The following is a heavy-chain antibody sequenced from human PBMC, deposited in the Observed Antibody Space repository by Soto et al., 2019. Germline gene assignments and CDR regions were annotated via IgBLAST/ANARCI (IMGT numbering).Heavy chain of an antibody. V-gene: IGHV1-58*01. CDR2: IVVGSGNT. CDR3: AADQEYYDILTGYYLFAFDI. J-gene: IGHJ3*02. D-gene: IGHD3-9*01. CDR1: GFTFTSSA. Sequence: QMQLVQSGPEVKKPGTSVKVSCKASGFTFTSSAVQWVRQARGQRLEWIGWIVVGSGNTNYAQKFQERVTITRDMSTSTAYMELSSLRSEDTAVYYCAADQEYYDILTGYYLFAFDIWGQGTMVTVSS.